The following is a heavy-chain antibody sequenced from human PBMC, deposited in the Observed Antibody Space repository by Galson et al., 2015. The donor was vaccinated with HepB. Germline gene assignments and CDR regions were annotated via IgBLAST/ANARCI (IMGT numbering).Heavy chain of an antibody. Sequence: SLRLSCAASGFTFSHYGMHWVRQAPGKGLEWVTFMSYDGTFEYYADSVKGRFIISRDNSKNTVYLELYSLRGEDTAVYYCARNAASSGAWGGFFDIWGQGTMVTVSS. CDR2: MSYDGTFE. J-gene: IGHJ3*02. CDR1: GFTFSHYG. V-gene: IGHV3-30*03. CDR3: ARNAASSGAWGGFFDI. D-gene: IGHD2-15*01.